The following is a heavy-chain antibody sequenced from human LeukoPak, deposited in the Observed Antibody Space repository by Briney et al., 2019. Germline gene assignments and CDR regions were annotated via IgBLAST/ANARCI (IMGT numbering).Heavy chain of an antibody. CDR2: IYTSGST. V-gene: IGHV4-61*02. CDR3: AGAFDY. Sequence: SETLSLTCTVSGGSISSSSYYWGWIRQPAGKRLEWIGRIYTSGSTNYNPSLKSRVTISVDTSKNEFSLKLSSVTAADTAVYYCAGAFDYWGQGILVTVSS. CDR1: GGSISSSSYY. D-gene: IGHD4/OR15-4a*01. J-gene: IGHJ4*02.